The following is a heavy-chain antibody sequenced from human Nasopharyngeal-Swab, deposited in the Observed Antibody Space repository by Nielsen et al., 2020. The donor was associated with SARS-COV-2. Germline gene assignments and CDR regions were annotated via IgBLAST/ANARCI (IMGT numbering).Heavy chain of an antibody. CDR3: ARDFAFSDSSGYYHF. Sequence: GGSLRLSCAASGFTFSNYGMHWVRQAPGKGLEWVAVIWYDGSNKYYADSVEGRFTISRDNSKNTLYLQMNSLRAEDTAVYYCARDFAFSDSSGYYHFWGQGTLVTVSS. CDR1: GFTFSNYG. J-gene: IGHJ4*02. V-gene: IGHV3-33*01. D-gene: IGHD3-22*01. CDR2: IWYDGSNK.